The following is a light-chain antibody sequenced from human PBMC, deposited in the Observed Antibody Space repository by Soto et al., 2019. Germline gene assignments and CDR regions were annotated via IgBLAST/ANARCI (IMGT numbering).Light chain of an antibody. J-gene: IGLJ2*01. CDR3: QSYDSSLSGSVV. CDR2: GNN. Sequence: VLTQPPSVSGAPGQRVTISCTGSSSNIGAGYDVHWYQQLPGTAPKLLIYGNNNRPSGVPDRFSGSKSGTSASLAITGLQAEDEADYYCQSYDSSLSGSVVFGGGTKLTVL. CDR1: SSNIGAGYD. V-gene: IGLV1-40*01.